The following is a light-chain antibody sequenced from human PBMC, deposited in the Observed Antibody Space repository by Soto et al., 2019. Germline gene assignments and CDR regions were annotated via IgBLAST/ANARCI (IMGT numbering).Light chain of an antibody. CDR2: DVS. CDR1: SCDVGGYNY. Sequence: QAALNQPRSVSGSPGQSVAIPCPGNSCDVGGYNYVSWYQQHPGKAPKLMIFDVSKRPSGVPDRFSGSKSGNTASLTISGLQAEDEAHYSCCSYAGNFYVFGSGTKVTVL. CDR3: CSYAGNFYV. J-gene: IGLJ1*01. V-gene: IGLV2-11*01.